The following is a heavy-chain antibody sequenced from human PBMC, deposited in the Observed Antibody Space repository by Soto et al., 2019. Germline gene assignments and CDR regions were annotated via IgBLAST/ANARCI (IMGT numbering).Heavy chain of an antibody. D-gene: IGHD1-26*01. V-gene: IGHV3-33*01. Sequence: QAPLLESGGGVVQPGRSLRLSCAASGSIFGGYGMHWVRQAPGKGLEWVAGIRFDGSNENYADSAKGRFTISRDNSNNMLYLQMNSLSVEDTAVYYCARDGVGALVCFGYFDYWGQGALVTVSS. CDR1: GSIFGGYG. J-gene: IGHJ4*02. CDR2: IRFDGSNE. CDR3: ARDGVGALVCFGYFDY.